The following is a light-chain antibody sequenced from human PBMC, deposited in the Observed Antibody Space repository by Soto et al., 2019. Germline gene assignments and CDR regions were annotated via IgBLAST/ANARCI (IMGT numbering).Light chain of an antibody. Sequence: SYELTQPPSVSVAPGKTARIPCGGNNIESKSVHWYQQRPGQAPVLVIYYDSDRPSGIPERVSGSNSGNTATLTISRVEAGDEADYYCQVWDTISDPLVFGGGSKLTVL. J-gene: IGLJ2*01. CDR1: NIESKS. V-gene: IGLV3-21*04. CDR2: YDS. CDR3: QVWDTISDPLV.